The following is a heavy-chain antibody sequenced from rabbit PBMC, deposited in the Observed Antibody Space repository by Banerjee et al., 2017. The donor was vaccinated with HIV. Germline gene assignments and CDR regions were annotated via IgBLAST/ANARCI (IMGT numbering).Heavy chain of an antibody. CDR1: GFSFSSNFF. CDR2: IYTGSSST. CDR3: ARYTVVAGYGDSPTRLDL. D-gene: IGHD6-1*01. V-gene: IGHV1S40*01. J-gene: IGHJ3*01. Sequence: QSLEESGGDLVQPGASLTLTCTASGFSFSSNFFMCWVRQAPGKGLEWIGCIYTGSSSTYYASWAKGRFTISKTSSTTVTLQITSLTAADTATYFCARYTVVAGYGDSPTRLDLWGPGTLVTVS.